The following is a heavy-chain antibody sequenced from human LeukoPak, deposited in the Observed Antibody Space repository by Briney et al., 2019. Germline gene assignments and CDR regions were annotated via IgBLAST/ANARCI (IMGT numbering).Heavy chain of an antibody. Sequence: GGTLRLSCAASGFTFSTYGMHWVRQAPGKGLEWVAVISYDGSNEYYADSVKGRFTISRDNSKNTLYLQMSSLRAEDTAVYYCAKEFNRGLPDYWGQGTLVTVPS. CDR2: ISYDGSNE. CDR3: AKEFNRGLPDY. J-gene: IGHJ4*02. V-gene: IGHV3-30*18. D-gene: IGHD2-21*01. CDR1: GFTFSTYG.